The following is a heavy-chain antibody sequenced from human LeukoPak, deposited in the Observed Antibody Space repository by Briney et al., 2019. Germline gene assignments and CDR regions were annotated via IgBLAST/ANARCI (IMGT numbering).Heavy chain of an antibody. CDR1: GFTFSSYA. J-gene: IGHJ4*02. D-gene: IGHD1-7*01. V-gene: IGHV3-23*01. CDR2: ISGSGGST. CDR3: AKDLSNWNYRGGDS. Sequence: GGSLRLSCAASGFTFSSYAMSWVRQAPGKGLEWVSAISGSGGSTYYADSVKGRFTIPRDNSKNTLYLQMRSLRAEDTAVYYCAKDLSNWNYRGGDSWGQGTLVTVSS.